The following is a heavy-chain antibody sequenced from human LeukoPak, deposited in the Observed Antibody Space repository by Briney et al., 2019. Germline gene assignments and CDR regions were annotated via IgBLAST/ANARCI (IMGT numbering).Heavy chain of an antibody. CDR3: ARDPYSSSWYGDY. D-gene: IGHD6-13*01. CDR1: GFTFSGCG. V-gene: IGHV3-33*01. Sequence: PGGSLRLSCAASGFTFSGCGMHWVRQAPGKELQWVAVIWYDGINKYYADSVKGRFTISRDNSKNTVYLQMNSLRAEDTAVYYCARDPYSSSWYGDYWGQGTRVTVSS. J-gene: IGHJ4*02. CDR2: IWYDGINK.